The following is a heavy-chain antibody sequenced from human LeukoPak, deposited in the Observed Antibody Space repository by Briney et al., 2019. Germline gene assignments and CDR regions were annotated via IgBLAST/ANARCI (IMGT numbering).Heavy chain of an antibody. Sequence: PSETLSLTCTVSGGSISSYYWSWIRQPPGKRLEWIGYIYYSGSTNYNPSLKSRVTISVDTSKNQFSLKLSSVTAADTAVYYCAREGPWPNYYYYYMDVWGKGTTVTISS. CDR1: GGSISSYY. V-gene: IGHV4-59*01. D-gene: IGHD5-24*01. CDR3: AREGPWPNYYYYYMDV. CDR2: IYYSGST. J-gene: IGHJ6*03.